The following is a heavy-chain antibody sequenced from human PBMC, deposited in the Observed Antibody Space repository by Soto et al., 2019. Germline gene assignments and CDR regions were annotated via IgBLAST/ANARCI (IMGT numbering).Heavy chain of an antibody. CDR1: GGTFSSYA. CDR3: ARVVAAAALRDYFDY. J-gene: IGHJ4*02. D-gene: IGHD6-13*01. V-gene: IGHV1-69*13. CDR2: IIPIFGTA. Sequence: ASVKVSCKASGGTFSSYAISWVRQAPGQGLEWMGGIIPIFGTANYAQKFQGRVTITADESTSTAYMELSSLRSEDTAVYYCARVVAAAALRDYFDYWGQGTLVTVSS.